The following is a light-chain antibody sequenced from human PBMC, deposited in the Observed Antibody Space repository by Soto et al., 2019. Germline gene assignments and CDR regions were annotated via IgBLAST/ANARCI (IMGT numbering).Light chain of an antibody. CDR1: QSISSSY. Sequence: EIVLTQSPGTLSLSPGEGSTLSCRASQSISSSYLAWYQQKPGQSPRLLIYAASSRATGIPDRFSGSGSGTDFTFAISRQEPEDFAVYYCQLYGGSHMFSFGQGTKLEIK. CDR3: QLYGGSHMFS. J-gene: IGKJ2*01. CDR2: AAS. V-gene: IGKV3-20*01.